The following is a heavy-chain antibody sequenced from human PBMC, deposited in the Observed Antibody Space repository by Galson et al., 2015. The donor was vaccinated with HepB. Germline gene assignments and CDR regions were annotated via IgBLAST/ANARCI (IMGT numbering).Heavy chain of an antibody. V-gene: IGHV3-48*01. Sequence: SLRLSCAASGFTFSSYSMNWVRQAPGKGLEWVSYISSSSTIYYADSVKGRFTISRDNAKNSLYLQMNSLRAEDTAVYYCARVEIAARLMFPYYYYYMDVWGKGTTVTVSS. CDR1: GFTFSSYS. CDR2: ISSSSTI. CDR3: ARVEIAARLMFPYYYYYMDV. D-gene: IGHD6-6*01. J-gene: IGHJ6*03.